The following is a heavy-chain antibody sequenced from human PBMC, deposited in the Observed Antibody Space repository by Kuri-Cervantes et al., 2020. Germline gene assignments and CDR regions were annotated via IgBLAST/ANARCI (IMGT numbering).Heavy chain of an antibody. Sequence: LSLTCAVSGGSISSGGYSWSWIRQPPGKGLEWIGIIYHSGTTYNNPSLKSRVTISVDSSKNQFSLKLSAVTAADTAEYYCARVRYSYATYGMDVWGQGTTVTVSS. CDR2: IYHSGTT. V-gene: IGHV4-30-2*01. D-gene: IGHD5-18*01. CDR3: ARVRYSYATYGMDV. J-gene: IGHJ6*02. CDR1: GGSISSGGYS.